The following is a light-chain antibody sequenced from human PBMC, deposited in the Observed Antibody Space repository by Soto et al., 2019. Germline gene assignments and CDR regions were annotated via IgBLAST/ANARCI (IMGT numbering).Light chain of an antibody. CDR3: QSYDGSLYEV. V-gene: IGLV1-40*01. CDR2: GNS. CDR1: SSNIGAGYD. J-gene: IGLJ2*01. Sequence: QSVLTQPPSVSGAPGQRVTISCTGSSSNIGAGYDVHWYQQLPGTAPKLLIYGNSNRPSGVPDRFSGSKSGTSASLAITGLQAEDEADYYCQSYDGSLYEVFGGGTKLTVL.